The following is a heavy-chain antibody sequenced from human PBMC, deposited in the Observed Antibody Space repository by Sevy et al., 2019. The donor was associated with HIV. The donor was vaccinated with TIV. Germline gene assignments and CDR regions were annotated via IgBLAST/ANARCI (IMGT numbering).Heavy chain of an antibody. CDR2: INTNTGNP. V-gene: IGHV7-4-1*02. J-gene: IGHJ4*02. D-gene: IGHD6-13*01. CDR1: GYTFTREA. CDR3: ARGAARAGSEY. Sequence: ASVKVACKTSGYTFTREAINWVRQAPGQGLEWMGWINTNTGNPAYAQGFTGRFFFSLDTSVSTAYLQINSLKADDSAMYFCARGAARAGSEYWGQGTLVTVSS.